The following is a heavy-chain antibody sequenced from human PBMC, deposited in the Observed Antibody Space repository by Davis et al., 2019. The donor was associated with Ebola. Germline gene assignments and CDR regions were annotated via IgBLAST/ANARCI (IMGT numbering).Heavy chain of an antibody. J-gene: IGHJ6*04. CDR2: LSYDGSKT. V-gene: IGHV3-30*03. CDR3: AREEAKYYYDSSGYYSRSYGMDV. Sequence: PGGSLRLSCAASGFTFSSYGMHWVRQAPGKGLEWVAVLSYDGSKTYYADSVKGRFTISRDNAKNSLYLQMNSLRAEDTAVYYCAREEAKYYYDSSGYYSRSYGMDVWGKGTTVTVSS. CDR1: GFTFSSYG. D-gene: IGHD3-22*01.